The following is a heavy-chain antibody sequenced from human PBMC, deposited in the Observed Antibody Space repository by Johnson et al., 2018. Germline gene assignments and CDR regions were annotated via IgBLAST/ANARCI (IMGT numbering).Heavy chain of an antibody. Sequence: QVQLVQSGGGVVQPGRSLRLSCEVSGFTFSNYGMHWVRQAPGKGLEWVAVISYAGSNKYYADSVKGRFTISSDNSKNTLYLQMNSLRAEDTAVYYCAKDYGGNSEYYYYYYMDVWGKGTTVTVSS. D-gene: IGHD4-23*01. V-gene: IGHV3-30*18. CDR3: AKDYGGNSEYYYYYYMDV. CDR2: ISYAGSNK. J-gene: IGHJ6*03. CDR1: GFTFSNYG.